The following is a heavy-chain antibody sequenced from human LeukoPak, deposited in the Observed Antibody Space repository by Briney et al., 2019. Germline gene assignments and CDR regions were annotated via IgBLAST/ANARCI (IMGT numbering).Heavy chain of an antibody. D-gene: IGHD1-26*01. CDR2: INPNSGGT. V-gene: IGHV1-2*02. J-gene: IGHJ3*02. CDR3: ARVDSGSYGDAFDI. CDR1: GYTFTGYY. Sequence: ASVKVSCKASGYTFTGYYMHWVRQAPGQGLEWMGWINPNSGGTNYAQKFQGRVTITADKSTSTAYMKLSSLRSEDTAVYYCARVDSGSYGDAFDIWGQGTMVTVSS.